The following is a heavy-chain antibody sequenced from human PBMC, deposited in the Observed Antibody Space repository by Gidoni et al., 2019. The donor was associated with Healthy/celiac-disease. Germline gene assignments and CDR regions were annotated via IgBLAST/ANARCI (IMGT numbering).Heavy chain of an antibody. J-gene: IGHJ6*02. Sequence: EVQLVESGGGLVQPGGSLRLSCAASGFTFSSYEMHWVRQATGKGLEWVSAIGTAGDTYYPGSVKGRFTISRENAKNSLYLQMNSLRAGDTAVYYCARGGNQWFGELFSYYYGMDVWGQGTTVTVSS. CDR3: ARGGNQWFGELFSYYYGMDV. CDR1: GFTFSSYE. CDR2: IGTAGDT. V-gene: IGHV3-13*04. D-gene: IGHD3-10*01.